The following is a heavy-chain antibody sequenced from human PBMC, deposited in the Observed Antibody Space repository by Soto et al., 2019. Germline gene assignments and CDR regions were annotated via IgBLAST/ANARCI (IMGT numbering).Heavy chain of an antibody. V-gene: IGHV2-5*02. J-gene: IGHJ4*02. CDR3: AVLIEFTSSSFFDY. CDR2: IYWDDDN. CDR1: GFSLSTSGVG. D-gene: IGHD6-6*01. Sequence: YGPTLVNPTPTLTLTCTFSGFSLSTSGVGVGWMRKPPGKALEWLALIYWDDDNRYSPSLQSRLTITKDTSKNQVVLTMTNMDPVDTATYYCAVLIEFTSSSFFDYWGQGTLVTVSS.